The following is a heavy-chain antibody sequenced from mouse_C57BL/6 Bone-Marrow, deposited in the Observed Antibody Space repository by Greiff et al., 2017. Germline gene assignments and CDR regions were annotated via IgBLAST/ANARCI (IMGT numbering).Heavy chain of an antibody. V-gene: IGHV5-9-1*02. D-gene: IGHD1-1*01. CDR1: GFTFSSYA. CDR2: ISSGGDYI. J-gene: IGHJ2*01. CDR3: TGLYYGSSYYFDY. Sequence: EVKLVESGEGLVKPGGSLKLSCAASGFTFSSYAMSWVRQTPEKRLEWVSYISSGGDYIYYADTVKGRFTISRDNARNTLYLQMSSLKSEDTAMYYCTGLYYGSSYYFDYWGQCTTLTVSS.